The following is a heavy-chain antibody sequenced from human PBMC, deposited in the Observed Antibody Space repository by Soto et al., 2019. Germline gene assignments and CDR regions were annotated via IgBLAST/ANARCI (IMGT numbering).Heavy chain of an antibody. CDR2: IYHSGST. D-gene: IGHD3-10*02. V-gene: IGHV4-4*02. J-gene: IGHJ4*02. CDR1: GGSISSNHW. Sequence: SETLSLTCAISGGSISSNHWWSWVRQPPGKGLEWIGEIYHSGSTNYNSSLKSRVIISVDKSKNQFSLNLNSVTAADTAVYYCARKMFSTGEFDYWGQGTLVTVSS. CDR3: ARKMFSTGEFDY.